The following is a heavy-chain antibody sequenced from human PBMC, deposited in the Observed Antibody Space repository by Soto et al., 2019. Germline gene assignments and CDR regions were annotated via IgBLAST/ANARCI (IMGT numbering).Heavy chain of an antibody. V-gene: IGHV4-34*01. CDR2: INHSGST. Sequence: SETLSLTCAVYGGSFSGYYWSWIRQPPGKGLEWIGEINHSGSTNYNPSLKSRVTISVDTSKNQFSLKLSSVTAADTAVYYFARGRKEAGRPYYYYGMDVLGQGTTVTVSS. CDR3: ARGRKEAGRPYYYYGMDV. J-gene: IGHJ6*02. CDR1: GGSFSGYY. D-gene: IGHD6-6*01.